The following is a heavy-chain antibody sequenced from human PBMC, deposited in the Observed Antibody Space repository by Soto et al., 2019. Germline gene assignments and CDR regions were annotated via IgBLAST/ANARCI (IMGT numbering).Heavy chain of an antibody. CDR2: ISYDGSNK. D-gene: IGHD3-10*01. Sequence: QVQLVESGGGVVQPGRSLRLSCAASGFTFSSYAMHWVRQAPGKGLEWVAVISYDGSNKYYADSVKGRFTISRDNSKNTLYLQMNSLRAEDTAVYYCARDGRDYYGSGSYYSYYYGMDVWGQGTTVTVSS. CDR1: GFTFSSYA. V-gene: IGHV3-30-3*01. J-gene: IGHJ6*02. CDR3: ARDGRDYYGSGSYYSYYYGMDV.